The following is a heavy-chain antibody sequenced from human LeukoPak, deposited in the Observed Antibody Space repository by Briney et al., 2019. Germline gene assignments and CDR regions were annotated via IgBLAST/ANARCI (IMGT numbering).Heavy chain of an antibody. CDR2: IYYSGST. CDR1: GGSISSYY. Sequence: SETLSLTCTVSGGSISSYYWSWIRQPPGKGLEWIGYIYYSGSTNYNPSLKSRVTISVDTSKNQFSLKLSSVTAEDTAVYYCARGNYGDDWGQGTLVTVSS. J-gene: IGHJ4*02. V-gene: IGHV4-59*01. CDR3: ARGNYGDD. D-gene: IGHD3-10*01.